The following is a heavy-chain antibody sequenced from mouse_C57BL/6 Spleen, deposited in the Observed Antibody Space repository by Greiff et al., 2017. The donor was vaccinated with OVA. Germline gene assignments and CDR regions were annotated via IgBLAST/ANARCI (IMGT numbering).Heavy chain of an antibody. CDR2: IAPSDSYT. J-gene: IGHJ2*01. V-gene: IGHV1-69*01. Sequence: VQLQQPGAELVMPGASVKLSCKASGYTFTSYWMHWVKQRPGQGLEWIGEIAPSDSYTNYNQKFKGKSTLTVDKSSSTAYMQLSSLTSEDSAVYYCARGRGNFYFDYWGQGTTLTVSS. CDR3: ARGRGNFYFDY. D-gene: IGHD2-1*01. CDR1: GYTFTSYW.